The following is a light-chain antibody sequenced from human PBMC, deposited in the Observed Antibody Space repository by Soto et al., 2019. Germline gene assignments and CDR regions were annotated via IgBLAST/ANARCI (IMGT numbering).Light chain of an antibody. V-gene: IGKV3-11*01. CDR1: QNVDKF. J-gene: IGKJ5*01. CDR3: QQRKNWPPIT. CDR2: DAS. Sequence: IELTQSPVTWSLSPGETATLSCRASQNVDKFLAWYQQRPGQAPRLLIFDASNRAPGVPVRFSGSGSGTVFTLTIGSLEPEDSAVYFCQQRKNWPPITFGQGIRLEIK.